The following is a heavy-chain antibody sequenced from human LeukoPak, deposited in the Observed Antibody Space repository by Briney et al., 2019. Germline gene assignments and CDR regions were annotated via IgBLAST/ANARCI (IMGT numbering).Heavy chain of an antibody. CDR2: IYYSGST. D-gene: IGHD3-22*01. CDR1: GGSISSSSYY. V-gene: IGHV4-39*01. CDR3: ARRNYYDSSQPFDY. J-gene: IGHJ4*02. Sequence: PSETLSLTCTVSGGSISSSSYYWGWIRQPPGKGLEWIGSIYYSGSTYYNPSLKSRVTISVDTSKNQLSLKLSSVTAADTAVYYCARRNYYDSSQPFDYWGQGTLVTVSS.